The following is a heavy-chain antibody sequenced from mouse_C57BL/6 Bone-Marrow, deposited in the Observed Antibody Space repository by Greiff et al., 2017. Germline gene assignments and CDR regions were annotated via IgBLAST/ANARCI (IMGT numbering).Heavy chain of an antibody. CDR1: GYTFTDYE. V-gene: IGHV1-15*01. D-gene: IGHD4-1*01. CDR2: IDPETGGT. Sequence: QVQLQQSGAELVRPGASVTLSCKASGYTFTDYEMHWVKQTPVHGLEWIGAIDPETGGTAYNQKFKGKAILTADKSSGTAYVELRSLTSEDSAVDDWEGGASAGTGRYVDVWGRGTTVTVSS. CDR3: EGGASAGTGRYVDV. J-gene: IGHJ1*03.